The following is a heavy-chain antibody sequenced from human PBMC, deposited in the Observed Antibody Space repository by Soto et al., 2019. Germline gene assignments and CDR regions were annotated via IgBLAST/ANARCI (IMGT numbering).Heavy chain of an antibody. V-gene: IGHV4-34*01. Sequence: SETLSLTCAVYGGSFSGYYWSWIRQPPGKGLEWIGEINHSGSTNYNPSLKSRVTISVATSKNQFSLKLSSVTAADTAVYYCARGRNRSRYYYYYYMDVWGKGTTVTVSS. J-gene: IGHJ6*03. CDR2: INHSGST. CDR3: ARGRNRSRYYYYYYMDV. CDR1: GGSFSGYY.